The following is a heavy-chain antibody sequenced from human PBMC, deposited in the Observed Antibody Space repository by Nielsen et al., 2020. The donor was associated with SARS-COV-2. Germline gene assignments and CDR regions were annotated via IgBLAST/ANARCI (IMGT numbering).Heavy chain of an antibody. D-gene: IGHD4-17*01. J-gene: IGHJ4*02. CDR1: GGSISNSTNY. CDR2: INRSGST. CDR3: ARGGPDYAWYFDS. Sequence: SETLSLTCTVSGGSISNSTNYWSWIRQPPGKGLEWIGEINRSGSTNYNPSLKSRVTISVDTSKNQFSLKVNSVTAADTAVYYCARGGPDYAWYFDSWGQGTLVTVSS. V-gene: IGHV4-61*01.